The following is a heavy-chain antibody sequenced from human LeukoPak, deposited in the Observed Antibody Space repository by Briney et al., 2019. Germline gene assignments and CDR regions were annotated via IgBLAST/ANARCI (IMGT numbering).Heavy chain of an antibody. CDR3: ASAMIGVPDDAFDI. CDR1: GGSFSXXX. Sequence: SETLSLTCAVYGGSFSXXXXXXIRQXPGKXXXXXGEINHXGGTNYNPSXKSRXXISVXTSKNQFSLKLSSVTAADTAVYYCASAMIGVPDDAFDIWGQGTMVTVSS. D-gene: IGHD3-22*01. J-gene: IGHJ3*02. CDR2: INHXGGT. V-gene: IGHV4-34*01.